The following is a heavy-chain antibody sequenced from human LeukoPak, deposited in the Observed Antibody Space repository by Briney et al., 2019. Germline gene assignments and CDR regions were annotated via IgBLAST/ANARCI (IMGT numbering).Heavy chain of an antibody. CDR1: GFTFSNYW. Sequence: GGSLRVSCAASGFTFSNYWMSWVRQAPGKGLEWVDNIKQGGSEKCYVDSVKGRFTISRDNAKNSLYLQMNSLRAEDTAVYYCARDRWELLSNSYHYCGLDVWGQGTTVTVSS. V-gene: IGHV3-7*01. CDR2: IKQGGSEK. J-gene: IGHJ6*02. CDR3: ARDRWELLSNSYHYCGLDV. D-gene: IGHD2-15*01.